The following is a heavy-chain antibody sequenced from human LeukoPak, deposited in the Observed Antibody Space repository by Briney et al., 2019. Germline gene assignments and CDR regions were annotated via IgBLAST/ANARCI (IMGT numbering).Heavy chain of an antibody. J-gene: IGHJ4*02. D-gene: IGHD4-11*01. V-gene: IGHV3-7*04. CDR3: VRDRGYSTFDF. CDR2: INQDESEE. Sequence: GGSLRLSCAASGFTFSRDWMSWVRQAPGKGLEWVANINQDESEENFLDSVKGRFSISRDNAKRSLYLQMNSLRAEDTAMYFCVRDRGYSTFDFWGQGTLVTVSS. CDR1: GFTFSRDW.